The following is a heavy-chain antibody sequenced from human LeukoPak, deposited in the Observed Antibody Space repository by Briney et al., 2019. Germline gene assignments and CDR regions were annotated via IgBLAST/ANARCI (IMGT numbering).Heavy chain of an antibody. V-gene: IGHV3-9*03. CDR3: AKDRIPRAAGISPGYMDV. D-gene: IGHD6-13*01. CDR1: GFTFDDYA. Sequence: GGSLRLSCAASGFTFDDYAMHWVRQAPGKGLEWVSGISWNSGSIGYADSVKGRFTISRDNAKNSLYLQMNSLRAEDMALYYCAKDRIPRAAGISPGYMDVWGKGTTVTVSS. J-gene: IGHJ6*03. CDR2: ISWNSGSI.